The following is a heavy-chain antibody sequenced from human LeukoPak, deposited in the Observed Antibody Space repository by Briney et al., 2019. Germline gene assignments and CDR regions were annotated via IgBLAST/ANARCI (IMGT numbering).Heavy chain of an antibody. Sequence: PSETLSLTCTVSGGSISSSSYYWGWIRQPPGKGLEWIGSIYYSGSTYYNPSLKSRVTISVDTSKNQFSLKLSSVIAADTAVYYCARLFKVGAIDYWGQGTLVTVSS. V-gene: IGHV4-39*01. CDR3: ARLFKVGAIDY. CDR2: IYYSGST. CDR1: GGSISSSSYY. D-gene: IGHD1-26*01. J-gene: IGHJ4*02.